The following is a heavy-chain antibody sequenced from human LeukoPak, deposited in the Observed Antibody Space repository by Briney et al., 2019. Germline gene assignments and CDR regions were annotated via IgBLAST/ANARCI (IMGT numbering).Heavy chain of an antibody. CDR2: IISDGSST. CDR3: ARDSDTAMVTVDY. Sequence: PGGSLRLSCAASGFTFSRHWMHWVRQAPGKGLVWVSRIISDGSSTSYADSVKGRFTISRDNAKNSLYLQMNSLRAEDTAVYYCARDSDTAMVTVDYWGQGTLVTVSS. J-gene: IGHJ4*02. CDR1: GFTFSRHW. D-gene: IGHD5-18*01. V-gene: IGHV3-74*01.